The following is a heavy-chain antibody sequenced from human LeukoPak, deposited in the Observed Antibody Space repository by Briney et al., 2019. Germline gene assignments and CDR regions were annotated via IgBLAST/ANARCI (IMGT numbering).Heavy chain of an antibody. J-gene: IGHJ4*02. Sequence: ASVTVSCKTSGYTFTIYDINWVRQATGQGLEWMGWLNTNSGDTGYAQKFQGRVTMTRNTSISTAFMELSSLESDDTAVYYCARVTVRLERRRRYFDSWGQGTLVTVSS. D-gene: IGHD1-1*01. CDR2: LNTNSGDT. V-gene: IGHV1-8*01. CDR1: GYTFTIYD. CDR3: ARVTVRLERRRRYFDS.